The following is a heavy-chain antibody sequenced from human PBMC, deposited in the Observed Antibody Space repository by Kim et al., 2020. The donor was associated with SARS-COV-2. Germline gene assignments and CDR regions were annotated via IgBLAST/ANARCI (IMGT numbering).Heavy chain of an antibody. CDR2: ISSSSSYT. J-gene: IGHJ6*02. Sequence: GGSLRLSCAASGFTFSDYYMSWIRQAPGKGLEWVSYISSSSSYTNYADSVKGRFTISRDNAKNSLYLQMNSLRAEDTAVYYCARVGYDYVWGSYRDYYYYYGIDVWGQGTTVTVS. D-gene: IGHD3-16*02. CDR3: ARVGYDYVWGSYRDYYYYYGIDV. CDR1: GFTFSDYY. V-gene: IGHV3-11*05.